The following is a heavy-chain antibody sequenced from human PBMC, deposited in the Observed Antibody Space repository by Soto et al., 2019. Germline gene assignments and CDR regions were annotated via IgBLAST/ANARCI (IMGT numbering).Heavy chain of an antibody. J-gene: IGHJ6*02. CDR3: ARHIRGNSCMDV. CDR2: IYYSGSA. Sequence: SETLSLTCTVSGGSISSGGYYWGWIRQPPGKGLEWIGSIYYSGSAYYNPSLKSRVTMSVDTSKNQLSLKLSSVTAADTAVYYCARHIRGNSCMDVWGQGTTVTVSS. CDR1: GGSISSGGYY. D-gene: IGHD2-21*01. V-gene: IGHV4-39*01.